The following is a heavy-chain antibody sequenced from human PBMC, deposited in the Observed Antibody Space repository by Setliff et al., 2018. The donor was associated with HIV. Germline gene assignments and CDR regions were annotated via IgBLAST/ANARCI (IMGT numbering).Heavy chain of an antibody. J-gene: IGHJ3*01. CDR1: GFTFSNAW. CDR2: IKSEFDGGTT. Sequence: VGSLSLSCAASGFTFSNAWMTWVRQGPGKGLEWVGRIKSEFDGGTTDYAATVRGRFTFSRDDSKDTLYLQMNSLKIEDTGTYYCVTDEKVAFDVWGQGTKVT. V-gene: IGHV3-15*01. CDR3: VTDEKVAFDV.